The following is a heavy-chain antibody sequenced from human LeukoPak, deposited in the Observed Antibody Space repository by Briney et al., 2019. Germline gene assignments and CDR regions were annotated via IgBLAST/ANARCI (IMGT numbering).Heavy chain of an antibody. CDR3: AKDGEVGAIDY. J-gene: IGHJ4*02. CDR2: ISSSSGTI. D-gene: IGHD1-26*01. V-gene: IGHV3-48*01. Sequence: GGSLRLSCAASGFTFNTYSMNWVRQAPGKGLGWVSYISSSSGTIYYADSVKGRFTISRDNAKNSLYLQMNSLRAEDTAVYYCAKDGEVGAIDYWGQGTLVTVSS. CDR1: GFTFNTYS.